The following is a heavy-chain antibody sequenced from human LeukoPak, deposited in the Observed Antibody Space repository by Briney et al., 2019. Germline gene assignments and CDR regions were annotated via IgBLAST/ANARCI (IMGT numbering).Heavy chain of an antibody. Sequence: GGSLRLSCAASGFSVSSNYMSWVRQAPGRGLEWVSVIYSGGSTYYADSVKGRFTISRDNSKNTLYLQMNRLRAEDTAVYYCARVSWIYVYWGQGTLVTVSS. CDR3: ARVSWIYVY. V-gene: IGHV3-53*01. CDR1: GFSVSSNY. J-gene: IGHJ4*02. CDR2: IYSGGST. D-gene: IGHD5-12*01.